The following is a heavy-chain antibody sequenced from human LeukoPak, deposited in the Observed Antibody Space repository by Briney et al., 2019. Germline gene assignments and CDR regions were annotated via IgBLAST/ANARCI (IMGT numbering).Heavy chain of an antibody. Sequence: ASVKVSCRASGYTFNTYGVTWERQVPGQGFEWMGWISPYNGDTNYAQKFQGRVTMTTDTLTSTVFMELRSLRSDDTAVYFCARGGLSGIYGIDYWGQGTLVTVSS. V-gene: IGHV1-18*01. CDR2: ISPYNGDT. CDR3: ARGGLSGIYGIDY. CDR1: GYTFNTYG. J-gene: IGHJ4*02. D-gene: IGHD1-26*01.